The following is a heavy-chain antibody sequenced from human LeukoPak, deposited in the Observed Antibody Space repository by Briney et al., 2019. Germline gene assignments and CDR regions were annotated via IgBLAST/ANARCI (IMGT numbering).Heavy chain of an antibody. CDR1: GGSISSGGYY. J-gene: IGHJ4*02. CDR3: ASGDIVVVPAAIEY. D-gene: IGHD2-2*01. CDR2: IYHSGST. Sequence: SQTLSLTCTVSGGSISSGGYYWSWIRQPPGKGLEWIVYIYHSGSTYYNPSLKSRVTISVDRSKNQFSLKLSSVTAADTAVYYCASGDIVVVPAAIEYWGQGTLVTVSS. V-gene: IGHV4-30-2*01.